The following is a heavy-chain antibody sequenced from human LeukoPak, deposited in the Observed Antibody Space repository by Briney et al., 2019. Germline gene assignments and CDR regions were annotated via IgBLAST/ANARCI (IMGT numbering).Heavy chain of an antibody. J-gene: IGHJ4*02. V-gene: IGHV4-59*01. D-gene: IGHD1-26*01. CDR1: GGSISSYY. CDR3: ARRRYSGSYYFDY. Sequence: PSETLSLTYTVSGGSISSYYWSWIRQPPRKGLEWIGYIYYSGSTNYNPFLKSRVTISVDTSKNQFSLKLSSVTAADTAVYYCARRRYSGSYYFDYWGQGTLVTVSS. CDR2: IYYSGST.